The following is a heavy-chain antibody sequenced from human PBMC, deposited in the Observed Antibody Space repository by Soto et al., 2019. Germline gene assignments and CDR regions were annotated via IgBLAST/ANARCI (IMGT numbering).Heavy chain of an antibody. CDR2: IYRGGST. V-gene: IGHV4-4*02. Sequence: PSETLSLTCAVSGGFISSGGWLTWVRQPPGKGLEWIGQIYRGGSTNYNPSLKGRVTISVDTSKNQFSLKLTSVTAADTAVYYCARDKITGLFDYWGQGTLVTVSS. CDR3: ARDKITGLFDY. J-gene: IGHJ4*02. CDR1: GGFISSGGW. D-gene: IGHD2-8*02.